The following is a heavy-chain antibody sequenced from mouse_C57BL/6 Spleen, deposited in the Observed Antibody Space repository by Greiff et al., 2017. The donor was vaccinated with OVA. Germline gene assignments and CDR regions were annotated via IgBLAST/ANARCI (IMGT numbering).Heavy chain of an antibody. V-gene: IGHV8-8*01. CDR1: GFSLSTFGMG. CDR2: IWWDDDK. J-gene: IGHJ3*01. CDR3: ARLPAGDSAWFAY. Sequence: QVTLKECGPGILQPSQTLSLTCSFSGFSLSTFGMGVGWIRQPSGKGLEWLAHIWWDDDKYYNPALKSRLTISKDTSKNQVFLKIANVDTADTATYYCARLPAGDSAWFAYWGQGTLVTVSA.